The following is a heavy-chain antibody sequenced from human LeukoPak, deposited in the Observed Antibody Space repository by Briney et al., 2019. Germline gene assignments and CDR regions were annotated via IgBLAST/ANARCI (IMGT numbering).Heavy chain of an antibody. V-gene: IGHV4-38-2*02. Sequence: PSETLSLTCTVSGYSISSGYYWGWIRQPPGKGLEWVGSIYHSGSTYYNPSLKSRVTISVDTSKNQFSLKLSSVTAADTAVYYCARVGPRYDYVWGSGSVYFDYWGQGTLVTVSS. CDR2: IYHSGST. CDR1: GYSISSGYY. CDR3: ARVGPRYDYVWGSGSVYFDY. D-gene: IGHD3-16*01. J-gene: IGHJ4*02.